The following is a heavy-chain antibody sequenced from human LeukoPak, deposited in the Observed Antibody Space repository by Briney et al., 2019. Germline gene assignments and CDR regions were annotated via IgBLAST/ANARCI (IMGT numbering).Heavy chain of an antibody. V-gene: IGHV3-48*02. J-gene: IGHJ4*02. CDR2: ISSSSSTI. Sequence: HPGGSLRLSCAASGFTLSRYSMNWVRQAPGKGLEWVSYISSSSSTIYYADSVKGRFTISRDNAKNSLFLQMNSLRDEDTAVYNCARVTGVVVTANLEYWGQGTLVTVSS. CDR1: GFTLSRYS. CDR3: ARVTGVVVTANLEY. D-gene: IGHD2-21*02.